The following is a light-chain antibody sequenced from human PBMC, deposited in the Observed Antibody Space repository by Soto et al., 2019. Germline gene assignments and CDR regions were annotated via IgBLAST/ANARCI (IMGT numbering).Light chain of an antibody. V-gene: IGKV3-20*01. CDR2: GAS. CDR3: QQYERNRYT. J-gene: IGKJ2*01. Sequence: EIVWTQSPGPLSLSPGERATLSCSASQSVSSSYLAWYQQTPGQAPRLLIYGASNRATGIPDRFSGSGSGTDFPRTITRLEPEDFAVYYCQQYERNRYTFGQGTKVEIK. CDR1: QSVSSSY.